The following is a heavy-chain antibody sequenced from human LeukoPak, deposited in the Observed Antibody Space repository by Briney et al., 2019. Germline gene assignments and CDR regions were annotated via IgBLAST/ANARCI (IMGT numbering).Heavy chain of an antibody. Sequence: GGSLRLSCAASGFTFSAYAMTWVRQAPGKGLEWVSEISGSGGRTYYADSVKGRFTISRDKSKDTLYLQMNSLRAEDTAIYYCAKDREDYYGSGSYYGYWGQGTLVTVSS. D-gene: IGHD3-10*01. CDR3: AKDREDYYGSGSYYGY. V-gene: IGHV3-23*01. J-gene: IGHJ4*02. CDR2: ISGSGGRT. CDR1: GFTFSAYA.